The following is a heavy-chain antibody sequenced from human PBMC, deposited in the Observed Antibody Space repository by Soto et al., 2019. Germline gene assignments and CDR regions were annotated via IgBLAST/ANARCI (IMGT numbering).Heavy chain of an antibody. Sequence: GGSLRLSCAGSGFTFASYVMTWVRQAPGKGLEWVSSISATGGSTYYAGSVKGRFTISRDNSKNTLYLQMNSLRAEDTAIYYCANAEHPGRSIGFDYWGQGTLVTVSS. CDR2: ISATGGST. J-gene: IGHJ4*02. V-gene: IGHV3-23*01. D-gene: IGHD1-26*01. CDR1: GFTFASYV. CDR3: ANAEHPGRSIGFDY.